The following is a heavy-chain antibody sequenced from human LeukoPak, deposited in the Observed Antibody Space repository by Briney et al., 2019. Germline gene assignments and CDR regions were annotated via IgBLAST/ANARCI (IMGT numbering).Heavy chain of an antibody. CDR3: ARLRGFGARLMDY. J-gene: IGHJ4*02. D-gene: IGHD3-10*01. CDR1: VGPFSGYS. V-gene: IGHV4-34*01. Sequence: SEPLSPTCPVQVGPFSGYSWSGIGQPPGKGLKWIGVFNQSGRTTNNPSLKSRVTISVDTSKKQFSLKLSSVTAADTAVYYCARLRGFGARLMDYWGQGTLVTVSS. CDR2: FNQSGRT.